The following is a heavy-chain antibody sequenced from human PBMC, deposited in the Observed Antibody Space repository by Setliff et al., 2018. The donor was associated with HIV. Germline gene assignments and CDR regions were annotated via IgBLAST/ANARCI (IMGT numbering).Heavy chain of an antibody. D-gene: IGHD6-6*01. CDR1: GYTFTSYY. CDR2: INTSSGST. J-gene: IGHJ1*01. Sequence: ASVKVSCKASGYTFTSYYMHWVRQAPGQGLEWMGIINTSSGSTTYAQKFQGRVTMTRDTSTSTVYMELSSLRSEDTAVYYCARDPAPSSSASYFQHWGQGTPVTVS. V-gene: IGHV1-46*01. CDR3: ARDPAPSSSASYFQH.